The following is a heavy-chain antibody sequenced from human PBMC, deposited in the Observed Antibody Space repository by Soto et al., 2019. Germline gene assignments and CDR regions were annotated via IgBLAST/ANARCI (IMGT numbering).Heavy chain of an antibody. J-gene: IGHJ4*02. CDR3: ARGRLEPFDY. D-gene: IGHD1-1*01. V-gene: IGHV3-74*01. CDR2: INDYGTTI. Sequence: GGSLRLSCAASGLTLGNYWMHWVRQGPGKGLVWVSRINDYGTTINYAESVEGRFIISRDDAKSEGYIQMNNFRADYSAVYYCARGRLEPFDYWGQGALVTVSS. CDR1: GLTLGNYW.